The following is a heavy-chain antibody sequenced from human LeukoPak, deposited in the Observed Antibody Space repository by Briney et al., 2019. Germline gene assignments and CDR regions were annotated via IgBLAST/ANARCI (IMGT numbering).Heavy chain of an antibody. J-gene: IGHJ4*02. CDR2: IYTSGST. CDR1: GGSISSYY. D-gene: IGHD3-22*01. V-gene: IGHV4-4*07. Sequence: SETLSLTCTVSGGSISSYYWSWIRQPAGKGLEWIGRIYTSGSTNYNPSLKSRVTMSVDTSKNQFSLKLSSVTAADTAVYYCARDSYYYDSSGYRLFDYWGQETLVTVSS. CDR3: ARDSYYYDSSGYRLFDY.